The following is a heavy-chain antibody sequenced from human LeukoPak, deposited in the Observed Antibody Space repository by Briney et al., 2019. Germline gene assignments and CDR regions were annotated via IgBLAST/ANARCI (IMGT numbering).Heavy chain of an antibody. CDR2: IIPIFGTA. D-gene: IGHD5-24*01. V-gene: IGHV1-69*13. Sequence: SVKVSCKASGGTFSSYAISWVRQAPGQGLEWMGGIIPIFGTANYAQKFQGRVTITADESTSTAYMELSSLRSEDTAVYYCARVEMATITGWFDPWGQGTLVTVSS. CDR3: ARVEMATITGWFDP. J-gene: IGHJ5*02. CDR1: GGTFSSYA.